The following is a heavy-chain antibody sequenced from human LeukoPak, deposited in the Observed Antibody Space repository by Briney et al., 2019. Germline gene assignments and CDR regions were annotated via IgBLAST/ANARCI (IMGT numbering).Heavy chain of an antibody. CDR2: VSDSGSHT. CDR1: GFSFSTYA. CDR3: AKDTAGELGFDI. D-gene: IGHD1-26*01. V-gene: IGHV3-23*01. J-gene: IGHJ3*02. Sequence: PGGSLKLSCAASGFSFSTYAMSWVRQAPGKGLEWVSTVSDSGSHTYYADSVKGRFTMSRDNSKNTLYLQMNSLRAEDTAVYYCAKDTAGELGFDIWGQGTMVTVSS.